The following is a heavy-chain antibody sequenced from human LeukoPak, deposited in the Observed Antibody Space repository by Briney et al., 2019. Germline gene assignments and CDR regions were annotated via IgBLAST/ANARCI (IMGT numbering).Heavy chain of an antibody. CDR1: GYTFTSYG. Sequence: ASVKVSCKASGYTFTSYGISWVRQAPGQGLEWMGWISAYNGNTNYAQKLQGRVTMTTDTSTSTAYMELRSLRSDDTAVYYCARVQAAMVTYYFDYWGQGTLVTVSS. J-gene: IGHJ4*02. V-gene: IGHV1-18*01. CDR3: ARVQAAMVTYYFDY. D-gene: IGHD5-18*01. CDR2: ISAYNGNT.